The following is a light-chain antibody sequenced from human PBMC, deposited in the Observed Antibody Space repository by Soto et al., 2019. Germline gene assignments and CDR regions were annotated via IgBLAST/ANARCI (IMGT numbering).Light chain of an antibody. CDR1: SSDVGAYNY. V-gene: IGLV2-8*01. CDR2: EVT. J-gene: IGLJ3*02. CDR3: SSFASSNTWV. Sequence: QSALTQPPSASGAPGQSVTISCTGTSSDVGAYNYVSWYQQHAGKAPKLVIYEVTKRPSGVPDRSSGSKSANTASLTVSGLQADDAAYYYCSSFASSNTWVFGGGTKLTVL.